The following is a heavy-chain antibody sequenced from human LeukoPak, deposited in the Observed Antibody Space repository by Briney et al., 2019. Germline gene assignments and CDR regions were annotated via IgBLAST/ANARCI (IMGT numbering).Heavy chain of an antibody. V-gene: IGHV4-30-4*01. CDR1: GGSFSSGDYY. Sequence: PSQTLSLTCTVSGGSFSSGDYYWSWIRQPPGKGLEWIGYIYYSGSTYYNPSLKSRVTISVDTSKNQFSLKLSSVTAADTAVYYCARGRGVRELVFDYFDYWGQGTLVTVSS. CDR3: ARGRGVRELVFDYFDY. J-gene: IGHJ4*02. D-gene: IGHD1-26*01. CDR2: IYYSGST.